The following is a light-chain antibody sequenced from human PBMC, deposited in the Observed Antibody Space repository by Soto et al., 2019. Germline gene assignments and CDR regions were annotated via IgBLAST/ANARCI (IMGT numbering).Light chain of an antibody. J-gene: IGKJ1*01. CDR2: GAS. Sequence: EIVMTQSPATLSASPWERATLSCRASQSVRSNLAWYQQKPGQAPRLLIYGASTRATGIPARFSGSGSGTEFTLSIGSLQSEHFAVYYCQQYNDWPPTFGQGTKVDIK. CDR3: QQYNDWPPT. V-gene: IGKV3-15*01. CDR1: QSVRSN.